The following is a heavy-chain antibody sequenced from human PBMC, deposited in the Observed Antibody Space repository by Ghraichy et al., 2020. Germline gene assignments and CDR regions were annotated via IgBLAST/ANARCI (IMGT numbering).Heavy chain of an antibody. V-gene: IGHV4-39*01. Sequence: SETLSLTCTVSGDSISTTNYYWDWIRQPPGKGLEWFGSMYYSGSTDYNPSLKSRVTMSVDTSQNQFSLKLTSVTAAATAVYYCSRHPLTTVYVWENSWGQGTLVTVSS. CDR3: SRHPLTTVYVWENS. D-gene: IGHD4-17*01. CDR1: GDSISTTNYY. J-gene: IGHJ4*02. CDR2: MYYSGST.